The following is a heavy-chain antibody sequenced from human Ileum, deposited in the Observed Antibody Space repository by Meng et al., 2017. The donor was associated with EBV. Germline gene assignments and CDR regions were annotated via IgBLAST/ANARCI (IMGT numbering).Heavy chain of an antibody. J-gene: IGHJ4*02. V-gene: IGHV4-59*08. Sequence: VPLPEAGPALLRPSETLPVTCTVSGASTCSSYWSGSRQPPGKGLGWLRYVYYSGKPNPNPSLNSGITISEESSTNQFALNLRRVTGRDMVGYSCARGGWALDYWGQGTLVTVSS. CDR2: VYYSGKP. CDR3: ARGGWALDY. D-gene: IGHD3-16*01. CDR1: GASTCSSY.